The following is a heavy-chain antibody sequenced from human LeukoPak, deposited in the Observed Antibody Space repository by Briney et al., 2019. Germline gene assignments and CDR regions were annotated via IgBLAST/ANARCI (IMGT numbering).Heavy chain of an antibody. Sequence: SETLSLTCTVSGGSISSDSYYWAWIRQPPGKGLEWIASIYYSGSTYYNPSLKSRVTISVDTSRNQFSLKLSSVTAADTAVYYCASLAVAGLSEGYWGQGTLVIVSS. V-gene: IGHV4-39*01. D-gene: IGHD6-19*01. J-gene: IGHJ4*02. CDR1: GGSISSDSYY. CDR2: IYYSGST. CDR3: ASLAVAGLSEGY.